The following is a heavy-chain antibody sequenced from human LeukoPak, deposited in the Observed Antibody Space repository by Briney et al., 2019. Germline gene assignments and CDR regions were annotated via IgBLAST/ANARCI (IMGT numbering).Heavy chain of an antibody. Sequence: GGSLRLSCATSGFTFSDYWMTWVRQAPGKGLEWVANIKQDGSEKNYVDSVEGRFSISRDNAKNSLFLQMSGLRAEDTAVYYCARDLDGFYKYSMDVWGQGTTVIVSS. CDR1: GFTFSDYW. CDR2: IKQDGSEK. CDR3: ARDLDGFYKYSMDV. D-gene: IGHD5-12*01. J-gene: IGHJ6*01. V-gene: IGHV3-7*01.